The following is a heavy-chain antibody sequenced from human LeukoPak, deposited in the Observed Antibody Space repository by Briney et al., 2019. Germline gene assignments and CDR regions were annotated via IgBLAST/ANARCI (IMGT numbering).Heavy chain of an antibody. V-gene: IGHV1-2*02. D-gene: IGHD1-1*01. CDR1: GYTFTDYY. Sequence: ASVKVSCKASGYTFTDYYIHWVRQAPGQGLEWMGWINPNSGGTNYAQKFQGRVTMTRDTSISTSYMDLSSLRSDDTALYYCARDASWKPFDYWGQGSLVAVSS. J-gene: IGHJ4*02. CDR3: ARDASWKPFDY. CDR2: INPNSGGT.